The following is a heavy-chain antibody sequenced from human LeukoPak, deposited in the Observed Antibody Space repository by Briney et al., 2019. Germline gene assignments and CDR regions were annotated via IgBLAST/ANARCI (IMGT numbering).Heavy chain of an antibody. CDR3: ATSGDSSGYYYRANYFDY. Sequence: ASVKVSCKVSGYTLTELSMHWVRQAPGKGLEWMGGFDPEDGETIYAQKFQGRVTMTEATSTDTAYMELSSLRSEDTAVYYCATSGDSSGYYYRANYFDYWGQGTLVTVSS. CDR2: FDPEDGET. V-gene: IGHV1-24*01. J-gene: IGHJ4*02. CDR1: GYTLTELS. D-gene: IGHD3-22*01.